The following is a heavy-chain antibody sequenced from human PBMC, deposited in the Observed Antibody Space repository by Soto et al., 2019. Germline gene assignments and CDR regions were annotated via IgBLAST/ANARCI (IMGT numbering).Heavy chain of an antibody. CDR2: ISWNSGSI. CDR3: AKDRLRYFDWLSHDAFDI. CDR1: GFTFDDYA. J-gene: IGHJ3*02. D-gene: IGHD3-9*01. Sequence: GGSLRLSCAASGFTFDDYAMHWVRQAPGKGLEWVSGISWNSGSIGYADSVKGRFTISRDNAKNSLYLQMNSLRAEDTALYYCAKDRLRYFDWLSHDAFDIWGQGTMVTVSS. V-gene: IGHV3-9*01.